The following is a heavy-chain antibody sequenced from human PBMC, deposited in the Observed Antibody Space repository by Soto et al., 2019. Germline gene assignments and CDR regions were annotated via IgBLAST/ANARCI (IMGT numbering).Heavy chain of an antibody. Sequence: GGSLRLSCAASGFTFSSYGMHWVRQAPGKGLEWVAVISYDGSNKYYADSVKGRFTISRDNSKNTLYLQMNSLRAEDTAVYYCAKDKSPTSRDGYSFDYGGQGSLVTVSS. D-gene: IGHD4-4*01. CDR2: ISYDGSNK. J-gene: IGHJ4*02. V-gene: IGHV3-30*18. CDR1: GFTFSSYG. CDR3: AKDKSPTSRDGYSFDY.